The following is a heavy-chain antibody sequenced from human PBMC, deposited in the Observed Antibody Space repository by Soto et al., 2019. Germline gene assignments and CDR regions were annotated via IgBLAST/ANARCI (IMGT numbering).Heavy chain of an antibody. CDR1: GGSFSAYY. V-gene: IGHV4-34*12. Sequence: SETLSLTCAVYGGSFSAYYWSWVRQPPGKGLEWIGEIIHSESTKYNPSLKSRVTISVDTSKNQFSLNLSSVTAADTAVYYCARDLAKGGGSAGFDYWGQGTLVTVSS. CDR3: ARDLAKGGGSAGFDY. J-gene: IGHJ4*02. CDR2: IIHSEST. D-gene: IGHD1-26*01.